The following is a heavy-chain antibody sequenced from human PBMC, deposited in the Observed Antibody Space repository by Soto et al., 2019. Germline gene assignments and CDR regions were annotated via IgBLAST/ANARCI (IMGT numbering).Heavy chain of an antibody. Sequence: GGSLRLSCAACGFTFSSYGMPWVRQAPGKGLEWVAVISYDGSNKYYADSVKGRFTISRDNSKNTLYLQMNSLRAEDTAVYYCAKDLGTIVGANYDYWGQGTLVTVSS. V-gene: IGHV3-30*18. CDR3: AKDLGTIVGANYDY. CDR2: ISYDGSNK. D-gene: IGHD1-26*01. CDR1: GFTFSSYG. J-gene: IGHJ4*02.